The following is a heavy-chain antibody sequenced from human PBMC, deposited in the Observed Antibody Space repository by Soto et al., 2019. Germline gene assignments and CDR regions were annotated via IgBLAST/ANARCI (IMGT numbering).Heavy chain of an antibody. D-gene: IGHD3-16*01. Sequence: QVQLQESGPGLVKPSQTLSLTCTVSGGSIGSGGYYWSWIRQHPGKGLEWIGYIYYSGSTYYNPSLKRRVTISVDTSRSQCSLKLSSVTAADTAVYYCARLNFGGALYWGQGTLVTVSS. CDR2: IYYSGST. CDR3: ARLNFGGALY. CDR1: GGSIGSGGYY. J-gene: IGHJ4*02. V-gene: IGHV4-31*03.